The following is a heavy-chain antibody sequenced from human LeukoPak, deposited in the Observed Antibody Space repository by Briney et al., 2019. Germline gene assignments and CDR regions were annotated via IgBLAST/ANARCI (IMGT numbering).Heavy chain of an antibody. CDR3: ARGDIVVVVAAYGMDV. J-gene: IGHJ6*02. CDR1: GYTFTSYY. V-gene: IGHV1-46*01. Sequence: ASVTVSCTASGYTFTSYYIYWVRQAPGQGLEWMGIINPSGGSTNYAQKFQGRVTMTRDTSTGTVYMELSSLRSEDTAVYYCARGDIVVVVAAYGMDVWGQGTTVTVSS. D-gene: IGHD2-15*01. CDR2: INPSGGST.